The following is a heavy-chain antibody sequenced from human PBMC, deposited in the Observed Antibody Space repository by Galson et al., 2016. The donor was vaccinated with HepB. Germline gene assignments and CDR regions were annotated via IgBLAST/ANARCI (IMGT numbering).Heavy chain of an antibody. CDR3: ARDPGFRNGMDV. V-gene: IGHV3-53*01. CDR1: GLPVSNDY. CDR2: SYGDGRT. Sequence: SLRLSCAAYGLPVSNDYMSWVRQAPGKGLKLVSVSYGDGRTYYAESVKGRFTISRDTSKNTVFLQMNSLRGEDTAVYYCARDPGFRNGMDVWGQGTTVTVS. J-gene: IGHJ6*02.